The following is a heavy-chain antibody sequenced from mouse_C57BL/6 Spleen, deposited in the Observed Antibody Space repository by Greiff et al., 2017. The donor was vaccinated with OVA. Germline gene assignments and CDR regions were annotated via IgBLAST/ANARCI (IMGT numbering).Heavy chain of an antibody. V-gene: IGHV14-4*01. J-gene: IGHJ4*01. D-gene: IGHD2-2*01. Sequence: VHVKQSGAELVRPGASVKLSCTASGFNIKDDYMHWVKQRPEQGLEWIGWIDPENGDTEYASKFQGKATITADTSSNTAYLQLSSLTSEDTAVYYCTSVYYGYYDAMEYWGQGTSVTVSS. CDR3: TSVYYGYYDAMEY. CDR2: IDPENGDT. CDR1: GFNIKDDY.